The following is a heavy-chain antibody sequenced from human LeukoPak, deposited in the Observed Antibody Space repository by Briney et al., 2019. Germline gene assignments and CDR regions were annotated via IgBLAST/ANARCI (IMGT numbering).Heavy chain of an antibody. CDR1: GGSITDYY. J-gene: IGHJ4*02. Sequence: SETLSLTCALSGGSITDYYYNWVRQPPGKGLEWIGEINHSGSTTYNPSLKSRVIIAVDTSKNQFSLKLTSVTAADTAVYYCARGTSRKVDDWGQGTLVTVSS. V-gene: IGHV4-34*01. CDR2: INHSGST. CDR3: ARGTSRKVDD. D-gene: IGHD1-1*01.